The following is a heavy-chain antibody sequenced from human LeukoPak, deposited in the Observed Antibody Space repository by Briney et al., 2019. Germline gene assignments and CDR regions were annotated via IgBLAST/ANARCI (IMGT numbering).Heavy chain of an antibody. CDR1: GGSFSGYY. D-gene: IGHD3-16*01. CDR3: ARGRGPSARYWYLDH. V-gene: IGHV4-34*01. Sequence: PSETLSLTCAVYGGSFSGYYWNWIRQPPGKGLEWIGEINHSGSTNYNPSLKSRVTISVDTSKNQFSLELSSVTAADTAVYYCARGRGPSARYWYLDHWGRGTLVTVSS. J-gene: IGHJ2*01. CDR2: INHSGST.